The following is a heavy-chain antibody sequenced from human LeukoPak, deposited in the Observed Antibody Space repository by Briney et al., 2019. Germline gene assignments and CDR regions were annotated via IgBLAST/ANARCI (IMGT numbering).Heavy chain of an antibody. CDR1: GFTFSSYA. D-gene: IGHD2-15*01. J-gene: IGHJ4*02. Sequence: GGSLRLSCAASGFTFSSYAMHWVRQAPGKGLEWVAVISYDGSNKYYADSVKGQFTISRDNSKNTLYLQMNSLRAEDTAVYYCARDREDDRLDYWGQGTLVTVSS. V-gene: IGHV3-30*04. CDR3: ARDREDDRLDY. CDR2: ISYDGSNK.